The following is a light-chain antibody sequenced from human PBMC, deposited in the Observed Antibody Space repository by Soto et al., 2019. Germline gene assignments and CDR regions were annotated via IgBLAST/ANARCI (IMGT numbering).Light chain of an antibody. CDR1: QSVSSSY. CDR2: DAS. CDR3: QQRSNWPPIT. J-gene: IGKJ5*01. Sequence: ESVFTQSPGSLSLSPGERATLYCRASQSVSSSYLAWYQQQPGQAPRLLIHDASHRAAGIPARFSGSGFGTDFTLTISSLEPEDAAVYYCQQRSNWPPITFGQGTRLEIK. V-gene: IGKV3D-20*02.